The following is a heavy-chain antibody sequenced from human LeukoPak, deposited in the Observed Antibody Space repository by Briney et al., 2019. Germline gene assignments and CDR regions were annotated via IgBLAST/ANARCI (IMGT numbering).Heavy chain of an antibody. Sequence: SETLSLTCTVSGGSVSSGSYYWSWIRQPPGKGLEWIGYTYYSGSTNYNPSLKSRVTISVDTSKNQFSLKLSSVTAADTAVYYCARAPYCGGDCYLFDYWGQGTLVTVSS. D-gene: IGHD2-21*02. J-gene: IGHJ4*02. V-gene: IGHV4-61*01. CDR3: ARAPYCGGDCYLFDY. CDR2: TYYSGST. CDR1: GGSVSSGSYY.